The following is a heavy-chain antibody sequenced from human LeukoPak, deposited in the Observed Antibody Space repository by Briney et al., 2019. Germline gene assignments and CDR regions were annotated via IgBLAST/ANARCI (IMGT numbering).Heavy chain of an antibody. Sequence: AGGSLRLSCAASGFTFSNYVMSWVRQAPGKGLEWASGISGGAGSTHYTDSVKGRFTISRDNSKNTLYLQMNSLGAEDTAVYYCAKSPVGMIVAEYYFDYWGQGTLVTVSS. CDR3: AKSPVGMIVAEYYFDY. V-gene: IGHV3-23*01. CDR2: ISGGAGST. CDR1: GFTFSNYV. D-gene: IGHD2-21*01. J-gene: IGHJ4*02.